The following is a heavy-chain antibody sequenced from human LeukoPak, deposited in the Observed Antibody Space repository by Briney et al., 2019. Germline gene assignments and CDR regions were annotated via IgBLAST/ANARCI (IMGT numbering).Heavy chain of an antibody. D-gene: IGHD6-13*01. CDR2: INHGGST. CDR3: ARREGIEAAGTDY. Sequence: KPSETLSLTCAVYGGSNSGYYWSWIRQTPGKGLEWIGEINHGGSTNYNPSLKSRVTISVDTSKKQFSLKLYSVAAADTAVYYCARREGIEAAGTDYWGQGTLVTVSS. CDR1: GGSNSGYY. V-gene: IGHV4-34*01. J-gene: IGHJ4*02.